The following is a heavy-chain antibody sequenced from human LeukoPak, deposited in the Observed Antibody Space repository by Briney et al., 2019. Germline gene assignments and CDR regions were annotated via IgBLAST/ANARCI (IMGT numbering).Heavy chain of an antibody. J-gene: IGHJ4*02. CDR2: ISGSGGST. V-gene: IGHV3-23*01. CDR1: EFTFSSYA. Sequence: GGSLRLSCAASEFTFSSYAMSWVRQAPGKGLEWVSAISGSGGSTYYADSVKGRFTISRDNSKNTLYLQMNSLRAEDTAVYYCAKATMIVVVMGYFDYWGQGTLVTVSS. D-gene: IGHD3-22*01. CDR3: AKATMIVVVMGYFDY.